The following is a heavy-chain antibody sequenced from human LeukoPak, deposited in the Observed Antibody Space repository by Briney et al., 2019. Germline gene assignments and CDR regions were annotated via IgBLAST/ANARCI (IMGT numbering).Heavy chain of an antibody. J-gene: IGHJ4*02. CDR2: ITGGDGAT. D-gene: IGHD1-26*01. CDR3: AKRLVVGTTVRPHFDS. Sequence: PGGSLRLSCAASGFTFSTSAMSWVRQAPGKGLEWVSTITGGDGATYYAESVKGRFTTSRDKSKSTLYLEMSGLRAEDTAVYFCAKRLVVGTTVRPHFDSWGQGTLVTVSS. V-gene: IGHV3-23*01. CDR1: GFTFSTSA.